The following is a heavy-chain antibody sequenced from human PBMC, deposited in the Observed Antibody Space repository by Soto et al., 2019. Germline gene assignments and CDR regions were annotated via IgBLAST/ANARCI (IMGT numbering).Heavy chain of an antibody. J-gene: IGHJ6*02. V-gene: IGHV1-18*01. D-gene: IGHD3-16*01. CDR2: ISPYSGNT. CDR1: GYIFVNYG. Sequence: QVQLVQSGDEVRKPGSSVKVSCKASGYIFVNYGIAWVRQAPGQGLEWMGWISPYSGNTHYESKVQGRLTMTTDTSTSTDYMDLGSLTSDDTAVYYCAMVDNYVTPTPQDVLGQGTTVTVSS. CDR3: AMVDNYVTPTPQDV.